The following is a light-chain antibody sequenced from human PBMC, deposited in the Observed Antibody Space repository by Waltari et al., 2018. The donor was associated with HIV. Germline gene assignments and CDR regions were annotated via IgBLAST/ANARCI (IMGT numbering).Light chain of an antibody. V-gene: IGLV1-44*01. CDR1: WSIIGTTP. Sequence: QSVLTQPPSASGTPGQGVTFPCSGAWSIIGTTPVTWYRQPPGTAPQLLMYSNNVRPSGVPDRFSGSKSGTAASLAISGLQSEDEADYYCAAWDDSLNGVLFGGGTKLTVL. CDR3: AAWDDSLNGVL. CDR2: SNN. J-gene: IGLJ2*01.